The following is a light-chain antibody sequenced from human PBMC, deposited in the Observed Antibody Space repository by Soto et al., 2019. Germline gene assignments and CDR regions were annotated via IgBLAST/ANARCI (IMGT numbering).Light chain of an antibody. V-gene: IGLV2-8*01. J-gene: IGLJ2*01. CDR3: SSYAGSNNLV. CDR2: EVS. Sequence: QSALTQPPSASGSPGQSVTISCTGTSSDVGGYNYVSWYQQHPGKAPKLMIYEVSKRPSGVPDRFSGSKSGNTASLTVSGLQAEDEADYYWSSYAGSNNLVFGGGTQLTVL. CDR1: SSDVGGYNY.